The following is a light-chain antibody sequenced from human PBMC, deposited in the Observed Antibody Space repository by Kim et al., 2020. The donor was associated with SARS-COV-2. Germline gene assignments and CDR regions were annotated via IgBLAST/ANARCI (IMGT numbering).Light chain of an antibody. CDR3: SSYTSSSTLG. J-gene: IGLJ2*01. CDR2: DVS. Sequence: GQSIPISCPRPISDVGGYNYVSWYQQHPGKAPKLMIYDVSTRPSGVSNRFSGSKSGNTASLTISGLQAEDEADYYCSSYTSSSTLGFGGGTQLTVL. V-gene: IGLV2-14*03. CDR1: ISDVGGYNY.